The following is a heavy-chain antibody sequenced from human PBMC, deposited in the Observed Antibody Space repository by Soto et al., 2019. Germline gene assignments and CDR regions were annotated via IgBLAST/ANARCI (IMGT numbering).Heavy chain of an antibody. CDR3: VRHGYCSGCRCYRGGFDY. V-gene: IGHV4-39*01. CDR2: INFSGST. Sequence: QLQLQESGPGLVKPSETLSLTCSVSDGSISSSSHYWGWIRQPPGKGLEWVGSINFSGSTYHNPSLKSRVTISVDTSKNQLSLKLSSVTAADTAVFYWVRHGYCSGCRCYRGGFDYWGQGTLGSVSS. J-gene: IGHJ4*02. D-gene: IGHD2-15*01. CDR1: DGSISSSSHY.